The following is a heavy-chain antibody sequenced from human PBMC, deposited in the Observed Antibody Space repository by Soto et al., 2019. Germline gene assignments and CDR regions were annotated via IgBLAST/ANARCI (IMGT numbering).Heavy chain of an antibody. V-gene: IGHV3-21*01. CDR1: GFTFSSYS. D-gene: IGHD3-22*01. Sequence: EVQLVESGGGLVKPGGSLRLSCAASGFTFSSYSMNWVRQAPGKGMEWVSSISSSSSYIYYADSVKGRFTISRDNAKNSLYLQMNSPRAEDTAVYYCASGAYYYDSSGYYYYWGQGTLVTVSS. J-gene: IGHJ4*02. CDR2: ISSSSSYI. CDR3: ASGAYYYDSSGYYYY.